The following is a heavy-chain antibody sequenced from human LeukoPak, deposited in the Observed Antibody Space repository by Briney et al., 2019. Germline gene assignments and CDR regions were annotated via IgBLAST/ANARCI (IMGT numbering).Heavy chain of an antibody. CDR1: GGTFSSYA. CDR3: ARTPYDSGGYYYGYFQH. D-gene: IGHD3-22*01. J-gene: IGHJ1*01. Sequence: ASVKVSCKASGGTFSSYAISWVRQAPGQGLEWMGGIIPVFGTANYAQKFQGRVTITADESTSTAYMELSSLRSEDTAVYYCARTPYDSGGYYYGYFQHWGQGTLVTVSS. V-gene: IGHV1-69*01. CDR2: IIPVFGTA.